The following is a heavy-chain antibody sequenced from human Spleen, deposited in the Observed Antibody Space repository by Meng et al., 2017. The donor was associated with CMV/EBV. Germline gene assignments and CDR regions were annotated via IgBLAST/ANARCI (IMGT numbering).Heavy chain of an antibody. CDR2: INHSGST. Sequence: GSLRLSCAVYGGSFNGYYWTWIRQPPGKGLEWIGEINHSGSTNYNPSLKSRVTMSVDTSKNQFSLRVSSVTAADTAVYYCARDGLSYLGAYYYYGMDVWGQGTTVTVSS. J-gene: IGHJ6*02. CDR1: GGSFNGYY. CDR3: ARDGLSYLGAYYYYGMDV. V-gene: IGHV4-34*01. D-gene: IGHD2/OR15-2a*01.